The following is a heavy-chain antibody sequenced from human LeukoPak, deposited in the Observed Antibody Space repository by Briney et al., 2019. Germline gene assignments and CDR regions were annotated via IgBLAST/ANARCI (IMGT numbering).Heavy chain of an antibody. CDR1: GGTFSSYA. J-gene: IGHJ4*02. D-gene: IGHD3-3*01. CDR2: IIPIFGTA. CDR3: AREGFRVEWLLGPLDY. Sequence: GASVKVSCKASGGTFSSYAISWVRQAPGQGLEWMGGIIPIFGTANYAQKFQGRVTITADRSTSTAYMELSSLRSEDTAVYYCAREGFRVEWLLGPLDYWGQGTLVTVSS. V-gene: IGHV1-69*06.